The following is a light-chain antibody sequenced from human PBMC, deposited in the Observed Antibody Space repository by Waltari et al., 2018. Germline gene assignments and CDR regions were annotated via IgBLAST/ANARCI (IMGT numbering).Light chain of an antibody. CDR3: QTWGTGVV. CDR2: VNNDGSH. J-gene: IGLJ2*01. CDR1: SGPSNYA. Sequence: QLVLTQSPSASASLGAPVKLTCPLSSGPSNYAIASHQQQPEKGPRFLMKVNNDGSHSKGGGIPDRFSGSSSGAERYLTISSLQSDDEADYYCQTWGTGVVFGGGTKLTVL. V-gene: IGLV4-69*01.